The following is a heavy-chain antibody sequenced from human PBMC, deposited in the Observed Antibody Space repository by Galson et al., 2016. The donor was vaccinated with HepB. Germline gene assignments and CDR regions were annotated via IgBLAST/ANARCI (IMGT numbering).Heavy chain of an antibody. D-gene: IGHD3-9*01. J-gene: IGHJ4*02. CDR2: INPNSGGT. CDR3: TRAPIRDDILTGYYTPPLDFDY. Sequence: SVKVSCKASGYTLTSYYMHWVRQPPGQGLEWMGWINPNSGGTNYAQKFQGRVTMTRDTSISTAYMELSRLTSGDTAVYYCTRAPIRDDILTGYYTPPLDFDYWGQGTLVTVSS. CDR1: GYTLTSYY. V-gene: IGHV1-2*02.